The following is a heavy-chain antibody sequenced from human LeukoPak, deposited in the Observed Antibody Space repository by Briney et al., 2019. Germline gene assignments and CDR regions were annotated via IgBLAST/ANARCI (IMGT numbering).Heavy chain of an antibody. D-gene: IGHD3-10*01. CDR3: ARFFGSGRQTDY. V-gene: IGHV4-59*01. CDR2: IYYSGST. Sequence: SETLSLTCAVYGGSFSGYYWSWIRQPPGKGLEWIGYIYYSGSTNYNPSLKSRVTISVDTSKNQFSLKLSSVTAADTAVYYCARFFGSGRQTDYWGQGTLVTVSS. J-gene: IGHJ4*02. CDR1: GGSFSGYY.